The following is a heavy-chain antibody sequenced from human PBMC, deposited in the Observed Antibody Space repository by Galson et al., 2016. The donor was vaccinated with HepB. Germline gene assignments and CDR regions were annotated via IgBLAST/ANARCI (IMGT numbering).Heavy chain of an antibody. CDR3: ARVKMGYYYFFDY. CDR1: GYIFSSY. Sequence: SVKVSCRASGYIFSSYMHWVRQAPGQGLEWVGIINPSGGSTSYAQKFQDRVTMTTDSSTNTTYMELRSLRSDDTAVYYCARVKMGYYYFFDYWGQGTLVTVSS. J-gene: IGHJ4*02. V-gene: IGHV1-46*01. D-gene: IGHD3-3*01. CDR2: INPSGGST.